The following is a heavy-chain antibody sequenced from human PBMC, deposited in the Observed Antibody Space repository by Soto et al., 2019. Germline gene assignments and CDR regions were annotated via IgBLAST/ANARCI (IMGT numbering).Heavy chain of an antibody. CDR3: ARLDCSGGSCRFDP. J-gene: IGHJ5*02. V-gene: IGHV4-4*07. CDR2: IYTSGST. Sequence: SETLSLTCTVSGGSISSYYWSWIRQPAGKGLEWIGRIYTSGSTNYNPSLKSRVTMSVDTSKNQFSLKLSSVTAADTAVYYCARLDCSGGSCRFDPWGQGTRVTVSS. D-gene: IGHD2-15*01. CDR1: GGSISSYY.